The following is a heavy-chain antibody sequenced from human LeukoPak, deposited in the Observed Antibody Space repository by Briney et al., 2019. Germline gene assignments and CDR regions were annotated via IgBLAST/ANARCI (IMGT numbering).Heavy chain of an antibody. CDR3: ARGDYSNYSYYFDY. J-gene: IGHJ4*02. V-gene: IGHV4-4*07. CDR2: IYTSGST. D-gene: IGHD4-11*01. Sequence: PSETLSLTCTVSGGSISSYYWSWIRQPAGKGLEWIGRIYTSGSTNYNPSLKSRVTISVDTSKNQFSLKLSSVTAADTAVYYCARGDYSNYSYYFDYWGQGTLVTVSS. CDR1: GGSISSYY.